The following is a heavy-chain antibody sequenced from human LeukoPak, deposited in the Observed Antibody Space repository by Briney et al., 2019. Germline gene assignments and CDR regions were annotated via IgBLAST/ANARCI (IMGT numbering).Heavy chain of an antibody. V-gene: IGHV3-23*01. CDR3: AKDGSWGDYYFYFYIDV. D-gene: IGHD3-16*01. J-gene: IGHJ6*03. CDR2: ISASGHYT. Sequence: GGSLRLSCEVSGCTFGNYAMSWVRQAPGKGLEWISGISASGHYTYTADSLKGRFTISRDNSKNTLYLQMNSLRAEDTALYYCAKDGSWGDYYFYFYIDVWGKGTTVTVSS. CDR1: GCTFGNYA.